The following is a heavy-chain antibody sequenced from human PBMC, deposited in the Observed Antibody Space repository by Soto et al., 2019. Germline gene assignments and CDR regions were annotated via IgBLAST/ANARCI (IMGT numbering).Heavy chain of an antibody. Sequence: GGSLRLSCAASGFTFSTYAMSWVRQTPGKGLEWVSTISGNGGNTYYADSVKGRFTISRDNSKNTLYLQMNSLSAEDTATYYYGRRRESLLNFYFWGQGTLV. CDR2: ISGNGGNT. CDR1: GFTFSTYA. CDR3: GRRRESLLNFYF. V-gene: IGHV3-23*01. D-gene: IGHD3-10*01. J-gene: IGHJ4*02.